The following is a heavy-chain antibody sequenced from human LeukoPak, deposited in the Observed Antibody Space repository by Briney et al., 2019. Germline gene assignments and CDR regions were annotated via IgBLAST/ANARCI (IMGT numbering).Heavy chain of an antibody. CDR2: MNPNSGNT. Sequence: ASVKVSCKASGYTFTSYDINWVRQATGQGLEWMVWMNPNSGNTDYAQKFQGRVTMTRNTSITTAYMELSSLRSEDTAVHYCARAQRYCGSTSCYAPVAFWGQGTLVTVSS. J-gene: IGHJ4*02. CDR3: ARAQRYCGSTSCYAPVAF. D-gene: IGHD2-2*01. V-gene: IGHV1-8*01. CDR1: GYTFTSYD.